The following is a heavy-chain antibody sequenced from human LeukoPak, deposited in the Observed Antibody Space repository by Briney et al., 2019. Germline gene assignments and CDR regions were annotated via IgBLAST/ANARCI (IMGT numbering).Heavy chain of an antibody. V-gene: IGHV3-20*04. CDR1: GFTFDDYG. Sequence: GGSLRLSCAASGFTFDDYGMSWVRQAPGKGLEWVSGINWNGGSTGYADSVKGRFTISRDNAKNSLYLQMNSLRAEDTALYYCAKDIGDSGYSSGADYWGQGTLVTVSS. CDR2: INWNGGST. CDR3: AKDIGDSGYSSGADY. D-gene: IGHD6-19*01. J-gene: IGHJ4*02.